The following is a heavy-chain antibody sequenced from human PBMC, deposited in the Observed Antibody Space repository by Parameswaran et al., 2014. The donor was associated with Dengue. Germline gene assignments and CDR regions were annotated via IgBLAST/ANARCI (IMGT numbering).Heavy chain of an antibody. J-gene: IGHJ4*02. Sequence: VRQMPGKGLEWMGKIDTTDSYTNYSPSFQGHVTFSVDKSISTAYLQWSSLKASDTAMYYCARLGYSDSWWYSDFWGQGTLVTVSS. CDR3: ARLGYSDSWWYSDF. CDR2: IDTTDSYT. V-gene: IGHV5-10-1*01. D-gene: IGHD6-13*01.